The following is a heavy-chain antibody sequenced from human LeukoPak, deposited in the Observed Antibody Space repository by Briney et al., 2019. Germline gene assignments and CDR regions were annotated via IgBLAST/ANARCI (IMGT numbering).Heavy chain of an antibody. D-gene: IGHD5-18*01. CDR2: ISSSSSYI. Sequence: GGSLRLSCAASGFTFSSYSMNWVRQAPGKGLEWVSSISSSSSYIYYADSVKGRFTISRDNAKNSLYLQMNSLRAEDTAVYYCARDEPVDTAMVSRLGYYYYGMDVWGQGTTVTVSS. J-gene: IGHJ6*02. V-gene: IGHV3-21*04. CDR3: ARDEPVDTAMVSRLGYYYYGMDV. CDR1: GFTFSSYS.